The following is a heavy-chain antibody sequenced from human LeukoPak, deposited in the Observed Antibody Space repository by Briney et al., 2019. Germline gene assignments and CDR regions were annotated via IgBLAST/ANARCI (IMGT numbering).Heavy chain of an antibody. CDR2: ISAYNGNT. D-gene: IGHD3-9*01. CDR3: ARNDILTGYVYYYYGMDV. Sequence: ASVKVSCKASGYTFTSYGISWVRQAPGQGLEWMGWISAYNGNTNYAQKLQGRVTMTTDTSTSTAYMELRSLRSDDTAVYYCARNDILTGYVYYYYGMDVWGQGTTVTVSS. J-gene: IGHJ6*02. V-gene: IGHV1-18*01. CDR1: GYTFTSYG.